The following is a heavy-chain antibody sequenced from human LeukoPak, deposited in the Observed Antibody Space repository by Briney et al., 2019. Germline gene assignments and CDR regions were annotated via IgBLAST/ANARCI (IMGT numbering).Heavy chain of an antibody. V-gene: IGHV3-21*01. CDR1: GFTFSSYN. D-gene: IGHD3-9*01. CDR3: ARNLNSWFDP. J-gene: IGHJ5*02. CDR2: ISSSSSYI. Sequence: PGGSLRLSCAASGFTFSSYNMNWVRQAPGKGLEWVPSISSSSSYIYYADSLKGRFTISRDNAKNSLFLQMNSLRAEDTAVYYCARNLNSWFDPWGQGTLVTVSS.